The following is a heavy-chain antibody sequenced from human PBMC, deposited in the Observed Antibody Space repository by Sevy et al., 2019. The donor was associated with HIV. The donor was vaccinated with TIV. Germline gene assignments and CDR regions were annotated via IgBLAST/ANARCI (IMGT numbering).Heavy chain of an antibody. CDR1: GGSFSGYY. Sequence: SETLSLTCAVYGGSFSGYYWSWIHQPPGKGLEWIGEINHSGSTNYNPSLKSRVTISVDTSKNQFSLKLSSVTAADTAVYYCATSTVTTGDWFDPWGQGTLVTVSS. CDR3: ATSTVTTGDWFDP. V-gene: IGHV4-34*01. J-gene: IGHJ5*02. CDR2: INHSGST. D-gene: IGHD4-17*01.